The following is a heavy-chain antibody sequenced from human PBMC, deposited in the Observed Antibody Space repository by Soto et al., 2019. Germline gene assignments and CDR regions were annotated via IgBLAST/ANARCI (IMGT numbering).Heavy chain of an antibody. J-gene: IGHJ6*02. CDR2: INAGNGNT. V-gene: IGHV1-3*01. D-gene: IGHD3-10*01. CDR3: ASYGPRYYYYYYGMDV. CDR1: GGTLSSYT. Sequence: ASVKVSCKASGGTLSSYTISWVRQAPGQRLEWMGWINAGNGNTKYSQKFQGRVTITRDTSASTAYMELSSLRSEDTAVYYCASYGPRYYYYYYGMDVWGQGTTVTVSS.